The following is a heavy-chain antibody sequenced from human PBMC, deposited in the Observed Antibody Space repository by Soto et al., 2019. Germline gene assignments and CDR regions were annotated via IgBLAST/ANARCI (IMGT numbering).Heavy chain of an antibody. Sequence: QVQLQQWGAGLLKPSETLSLTCAVFGGSVNSGNYYWSWIRQPPGKGLEWIGEMSHSGGTHFNPSLMSRATISVDTSKNQSSLKMSSVTAADTALYYCARVERGTATTVVDAFDIWGPGTMVTVSS. CDR3: ARVERGTATTVVDAFDI. CDR2: MSHSGGT. D-gene: IGHD1-1*01. V-gene: IGHV4-34*01. CDR1: GGSVNSGNYY. J-gene: IGHJ3*02.